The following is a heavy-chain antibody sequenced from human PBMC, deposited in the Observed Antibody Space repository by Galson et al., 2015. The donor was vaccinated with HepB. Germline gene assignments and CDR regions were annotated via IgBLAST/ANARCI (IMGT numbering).Heavy chain of an antibody. CDR3: ARETDYVWGSYRPPYYFDY. D-gene: IGHD3-16*02. CDR1: GFTFDDYG. CDR2: INWNGGST. V-gene: IGHV3-20*04. J-gene: IGHJ4*02. Sequence: SLRLSCAASGFTFDDYGMSWVRQAPGKGLEWVSGINWNGGSTGYADSVKGRFTISRDNAKNSLYLQVNSLRAEDTALYYCARETDYVWGSYRPPYYFDYWGQGTLVTVSS.